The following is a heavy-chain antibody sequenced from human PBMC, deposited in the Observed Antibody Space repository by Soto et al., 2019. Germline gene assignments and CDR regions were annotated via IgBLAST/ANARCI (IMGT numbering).Heavy chain of an antibody. J-gene: IGHJ6*02. V-gene: IGHV4-59*01. CDR3: ARDQGRSSGWSHGYYYYGMDV. CDR1: GFSLSSYY. CDR2: IYYSGST. D-gene: IGHD6-19*01. Sequence: SETLSLTCTFSGFSLSSYYLILLRPPPGKGLEWIGYIYYSGSTNYNPSLKSRVTISVDTSKNQFSLKLSSVTAADTAVYYCARDQGRSSGWSHGYYYYGMDVWGQGTTVTVS.